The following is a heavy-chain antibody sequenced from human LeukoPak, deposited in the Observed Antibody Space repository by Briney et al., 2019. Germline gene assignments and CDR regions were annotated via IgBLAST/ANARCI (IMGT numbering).Heavy chain of an antibody. D-gene: IGHD2/OR15-2a*01. Sequence: GSLRLSCAASGFTFSNYAMSWGRQAPGKGLEWVSAISGSGGSTYYADSVKGRFTISRDNSKNTLHLQMNSLRAEDAAVYYCAKRETTLWFDPWGQGTLVTVSS. CDR2: ISGSGGST. J-gene: IGHJ5*02. CDR1: GFTFSNYA. CDR3: AKRETTLWFDP. V-gene: IGHV3-23*01.